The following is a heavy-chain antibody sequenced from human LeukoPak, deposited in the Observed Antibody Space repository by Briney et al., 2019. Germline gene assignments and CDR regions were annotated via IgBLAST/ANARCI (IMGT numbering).Heavy chain of an antibody. CDR1: GVSISSSKYY. Sequence: PSETLSLTCTLSGVSISSSKYYWGWIRQPPGRGLEWIGSISYSGTYYNPSLKSPLIISVDTSKNHFSLNLRSVTAADTAVYYCARRTANPVGAIDYWGQGTLVTVSS. D-gene: IGHD1-26*01. CDR2: ISYSGT. CDR3: ARRTANPVGAIDY. V-gene: IGHV4-39*01. J-gene: IGHJ4*02.